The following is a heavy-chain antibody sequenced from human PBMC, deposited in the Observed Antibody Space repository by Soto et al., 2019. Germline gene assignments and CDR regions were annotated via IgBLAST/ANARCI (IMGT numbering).Heavy chain of an antibody. CDR1: GFTFSSYS. Sequence: GGSLRLSCAASGFTFSSYSMNWVRQAPGKGLVWVSRINSDGSSTTYADSVKGRFTISRDNAKNTLYLQMKSLRAEDTAVYYCARDQGSSSSFFDFWGQGTMVTVSS. J-gene: IGHJ4*02. CDR3: ARDQGSSSSFFDF. D-gene: IGHD6-6*01. V-gene: IGHV3-74*01. CDR2: INSDGSST.